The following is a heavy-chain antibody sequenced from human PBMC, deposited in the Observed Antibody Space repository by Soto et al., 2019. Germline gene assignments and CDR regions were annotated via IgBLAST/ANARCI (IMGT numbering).Heavy chain of an antibody. D-gene: IGHD6-13*01. CDR1: VFTFSSSA. Sequence: PWWSLRLSCSASVFTFSSSAMSWFRQAPGRGLEWFSTISGSGGTPYYADSVKGRFTISRDNSKNTLYLVLNSLRAEDTAVYYCAMGLAAAGPLDYWGQGTLVTVSS. CDR2: ISGSGGTP. J-gene: IGHJ4*02. CDR3: AMGLAAAGPLDY. V-gene: IGHV3-23*01.